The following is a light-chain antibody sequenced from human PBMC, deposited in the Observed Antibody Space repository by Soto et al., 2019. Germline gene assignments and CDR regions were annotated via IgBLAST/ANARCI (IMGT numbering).Light chain of an antibody. V-gene: IGKV3-20*01. CDR2: GAS. CDR1: QSVSSTN. CDR3: QLYGISPH. J-gene: IGKJ5*01. Sequence: EIVLTQSPGTLSLSPGERATLSCRASQSVSSTNLAWYQQKPGQAPRLLIYGASYRATGTPDRFSGSGSGTEFTLTISGLEPEDFAVYYCQLYGISPHFGQGTRLEIK.